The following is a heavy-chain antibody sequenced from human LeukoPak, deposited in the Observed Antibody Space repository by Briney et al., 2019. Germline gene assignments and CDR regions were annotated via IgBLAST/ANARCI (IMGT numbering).Heavy chain of an antibody. Sequence: GGSLRLSCAASGFTFSSYAMNWVRQAPGKGLEWVSGISGSGGTTYYADAVKGRFTISRDNSKNTLYLQMNSLRAEDTAVSYCAREEWLLGQHAFDIWGQGTMVTVSS. CDR1: GFTFSSYA. CDR2: ISGSGGTT. J-gene: IGHJ3*02. CDR3: AREEWLLGQHAFDI. V-gene: IGHV3-23*01. D-gene: IGHD3-3*01.